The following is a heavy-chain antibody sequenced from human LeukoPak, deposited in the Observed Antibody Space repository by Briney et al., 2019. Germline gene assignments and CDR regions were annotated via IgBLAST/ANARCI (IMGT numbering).Heavy chain of an antibody. D-gene: IGHD3-10*01. CDR1: GYTFTSYG. CDR2: ISAYNGNT. J-gene: IGHJ4*02. V-gene: IGHV1-18*01. Sequence: GASVKVSCKASGYTFTSYGISWVRQAPGQGLEWMGWISAYNGNTNYAQKLQGRVTMTTDTSTSTAYMEQRSLRSDDTAVYYCASDNLMVGGVTQFGNWGQGTLVTVSS. CDR3: ASDNLMVGGVTQFGN.